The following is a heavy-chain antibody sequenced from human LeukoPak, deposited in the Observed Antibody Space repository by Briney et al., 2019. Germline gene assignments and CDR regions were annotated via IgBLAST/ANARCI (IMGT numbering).Heavy chain of an antibody. Sequence: GESLKISCKGSGYSFTSYWIGWVRQMPGKGLEWMGIIYPGDSDTRYSPSFQGQVTISADKSISTAYLQWSSLKASDTAMYYCARGPSIAVAGLGHDYWGQGTLVIVSS. CDR1: GYSFTSYW. CDR3: ARGPSIAVAGLGHDY. V-gene: IGHV5-51*01. D-gene: IGHD6-19*01. J-gene: IGHJ4*02. CDR2: IYPGDSDT.